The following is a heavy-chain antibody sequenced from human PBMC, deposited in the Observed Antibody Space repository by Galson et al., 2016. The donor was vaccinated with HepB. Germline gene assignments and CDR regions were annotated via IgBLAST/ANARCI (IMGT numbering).Heavy chain of an antibody. J-gene: IGHJ4*02. V-gene: IGHV3-74*01. Sequence: SLRLSCAVSGFTFRNHQMHWLRQVPGKGLVWVSRIEPDGNSPIYADSVKGRVPISRDNAENTLSLQMNSLRAEDTAIYYCARDLSGPDYRGQGTLVTVSS. CDR1: GFTFRNHQ. CDR2: IEPDGNSP. CDR3: ARDLSGPDY.